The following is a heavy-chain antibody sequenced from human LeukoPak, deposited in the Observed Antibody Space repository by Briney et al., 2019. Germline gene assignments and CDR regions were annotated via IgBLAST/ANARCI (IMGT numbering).Heavy chain of an antibody. CDR3: AKDFSSAYSGSYCDY. V-gene: IGHV3-9*01. CDR1: GFTFDDYA. CDR2: ISWNSGSI. Sequence: GRSLRLSCAASGFTFDDYAMDWVRQAPGKGLEWVSRISWNSGSIGYADSVKGRFTISRDNAKNSLYLQMNSLRAEDTALYYCAKDFSSAYSGSYCDYWGQGTLVTVSS. D-gene: IGHD1-26*01. J-gene: IGHJ4*02.